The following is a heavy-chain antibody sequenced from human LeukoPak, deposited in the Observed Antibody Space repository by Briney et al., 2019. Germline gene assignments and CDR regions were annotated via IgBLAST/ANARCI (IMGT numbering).Heavy chain of an antibody. CDR3: AKAGYGSYYAFDI. D-gene: IGHD1-26*01. CDR2: ISYGGSNK. CDR1: GFTFSTYG. V-gene: IGHV3-30*18. J-gene: IGHJ3*02. Sequence: PGRSLRLSCVASGFTFSTYGMHWVRQTPGKGLEWVTLISYGGSNKYYAGSVKGRFTISRDNSENTLYLQMNSLRAEDTAVYYCAKAGYGSYYAFDIWGQGTMVTVSS.